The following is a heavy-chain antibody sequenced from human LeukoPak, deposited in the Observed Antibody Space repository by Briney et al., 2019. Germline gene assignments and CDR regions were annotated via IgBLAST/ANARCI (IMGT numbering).Heavy chain of an antibody. D-gene: IGHD2-8*02. Sequence: GGSLRLSCAASGFTFSSYAMSWVRQAPGKGLEWVSAISGSGGSTYYADSVKGRFTISRDNAKNTLYLQMNSLRAEDTAVYYCARVSTGKYYFDSWGQGTLVTVSS. CDR2: ISGSGGST. CDR3: ARVSTGKYYFDS. CDR1: GFTFSSYA. V-gene: IGHV3-23*01. J-gene: IGHJ4*02.